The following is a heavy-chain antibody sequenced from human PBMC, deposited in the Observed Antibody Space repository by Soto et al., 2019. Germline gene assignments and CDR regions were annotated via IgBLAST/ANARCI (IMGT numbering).Heavy chain of an antibody. Sequence: SETLSLTCSVSGGSISATSFYWGWVRQPPGKGLEWIGTIYSSGSTYYNPSLRSRVTISVDTSDNDFSVKLASVSAADTAFYYCLSCSGNYSVTWGRGALVTVSS. J-gene: IGHJ4*02. V-gene: IGHV4-39*02. CDR3: LSCSGNYSVT. D-gene: IGHD1-26*01. CDR1: GGSISATSFY. CDR2: IYSSGST.